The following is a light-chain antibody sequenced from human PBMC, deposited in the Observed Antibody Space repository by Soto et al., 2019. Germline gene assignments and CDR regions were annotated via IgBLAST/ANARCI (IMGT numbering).Light chain of an antibody. CDR1: QGINSY. CDR3: KQLKRNLII. J-gene: IGKJ5*01. CDR2: AAS. Sequence: DIQLTQSPSFLSASVGDRVTITCRASQGINSYLAWYQQKPGKAPKLLIYAASTLQSGVPSRFSGSGSGTEFTLTISSLQPEDFETYYCKQLKRNLIISGQRTRLXI. V-gene: IGKV1-9*01.